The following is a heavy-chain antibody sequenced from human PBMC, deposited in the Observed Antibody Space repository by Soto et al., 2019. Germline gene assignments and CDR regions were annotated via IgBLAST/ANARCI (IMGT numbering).Heavy chain of an antibody. V-gene: IGHV4-4*02. CDR1: GGSISSSNW. Sequence: QVQLQESGPGLVKPSGTLSLTCAVSGGSISSSNWWRWVRQPPGKGLEWIGEIYHSGSTNYNPSLKSRGTISVDKSKNQFSLKLSSVTAADTAVYYCARGSDDSSGYSQFDYWGQGTLVTVSS. CDR2: IYHSGST. CDR3: ARGSDDSSGYSQFDY. D-gene: IGHD3-22*01. J-gene: IGHJ4*02.